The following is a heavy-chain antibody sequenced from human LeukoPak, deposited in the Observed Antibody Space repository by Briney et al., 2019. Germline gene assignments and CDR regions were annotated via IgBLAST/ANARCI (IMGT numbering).Heavy chain of an antibody. V-gene: IGHV1-18*01. D-gene: IGHD6-25*01. J-gene: IGHJ4*02. Sequence: GASVKVSCKASGYIFTSYGISWVRQAPGQGLEWVGWISVYNGNTNYAQKLRGRVTMTTDTSTSTAYMELRSLRSDDTAVYFCARDGGQEIAAGDFWGQGTLVTVSS. CDR1: GYIFTSYG. CDR3: ARDGGQEIAAGDF. CDR2: ISVYNGNT.